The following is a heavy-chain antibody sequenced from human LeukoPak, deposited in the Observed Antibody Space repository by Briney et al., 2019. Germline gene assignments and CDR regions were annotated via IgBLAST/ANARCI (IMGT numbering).Heavy chain of an antibody. CDR1: GGTFSSYA. Sequence: GASVTVSCKASGGTFSSYAISWVRQAPGQGLEWMGGIIPIFGTANYAQKFQGRVTITADESTSTAYMELSSLRSEDTAVYYCARMSGYCSGDSCYGNNWFDPWGQGTLVTVSS. V-gene: IGHV1-69*13. CDR2: IIPIFGTA. J-gene: IGHJ5*02. CDR3: ARMSGYCSGDSCYGNNWFDP. D-gene: IGHD2-15*01.